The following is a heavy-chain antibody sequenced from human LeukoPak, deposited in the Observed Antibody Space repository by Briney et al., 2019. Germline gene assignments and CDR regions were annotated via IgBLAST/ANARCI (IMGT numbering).Heavy chain of an antibody. CDR1: GFTFSSYG. CDR3: TSNPGRKFDF. J-gene: IGHJ4*02. V-gene: IGHV3-23*01. CDR2: ISGSGGST. D-gene: IGHD3-10*01. Sequence: GGTLRLSCAASGFTFSSYGMSWVRQAPGKGLEWVSAISGSGGSTYYADSVKGRFTISRDNSKNTLYLQMNSLRVEDTAVYYCTSNPGRKFDFWGQGALVTVSS.